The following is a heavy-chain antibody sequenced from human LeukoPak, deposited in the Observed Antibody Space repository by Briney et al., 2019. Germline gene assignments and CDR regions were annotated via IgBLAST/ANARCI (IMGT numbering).Heavy chain of an antibody. D-gene: IGHD3-10*01. CDR1: GFTFSSYW. J-gene: IGHJ4*02. Sequence: GGSLRLSCAASGFTFSSYWMSWVRQAPGKGLEWVANIKQDGSEKYYVDSVKGRFTISRDNAKNSLYLQMNSLRAEDTAVYYCARDMYYYGSGSYYNVLHLFDYWGQGTLVTVSS. CDR3: ARDMYYYGSGSYYNVLHLFDY. V-gene: IGHV3-7*01. CDR2: IKQDGSEK.